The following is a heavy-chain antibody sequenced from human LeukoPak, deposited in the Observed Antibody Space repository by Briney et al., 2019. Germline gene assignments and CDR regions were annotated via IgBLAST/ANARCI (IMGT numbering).Heavy chain of an antibody. CDR2: INPNNGGT. D-gene: IGHD1-26*01. CDR3: ARGYALYSGRYIDFDY. J-gene: IGHJ4*02. Sequence: GASVTVSCTASGYTFTGHYMHWVRQAHGQGLERMGWINPNNGGTNYAQKFQGRVTMTRDTSISTAYMELSRLRSDDTAVYYCARGYALYSGRYIDFDYWGQGTLVTVSS. V-gene: IGHV1-2*02. CDR1: GYTFTGHY.